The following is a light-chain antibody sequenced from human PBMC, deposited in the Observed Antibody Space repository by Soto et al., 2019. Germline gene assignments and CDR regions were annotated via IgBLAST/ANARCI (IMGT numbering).Light chain of an antibody. CDR1: QTVVYSSNNKNY. J-gene: IGKJ2*01. CDR2: WAS. V-gene: IGKV4-1*01. Sequence: DIVMTQSPDSLAVSLGERATFNCKSSQTVVYSSNNKNYLAWFQQKPGQPPKLLIYWASTRESGVPDRFSGSGSGTDFSLTISSLQAEDVAVYYCQQYYSTPYTFGQGTKLEIK. CDR3: QQYYSTPYT.